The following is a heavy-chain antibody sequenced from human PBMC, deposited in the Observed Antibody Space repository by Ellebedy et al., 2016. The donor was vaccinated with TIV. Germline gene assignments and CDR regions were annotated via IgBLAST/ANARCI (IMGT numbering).Heavy chain of an antibody. CDR2: ISNTGSRT. CDR1: GFTFSSYA. CDR3: ARDGVTGNSRWDWLDP. V-gene: IGHV3-23*01. D-gene: IGHD6-13*01. J-gene: IGHJ5*02. Sequence: GESLKISCAASGFTFSSYAMSWVRQAPGKGLEWVSTISNTGSRTYYADSVKGRFTISRDNSMNTLYLRMHSLRAEDSAIYYCARDGVTGNSRWDWLDPWGQGTLVTVSS.